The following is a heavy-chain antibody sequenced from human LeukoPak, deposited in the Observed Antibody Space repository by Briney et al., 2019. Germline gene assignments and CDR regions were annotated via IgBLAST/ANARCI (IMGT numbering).Heavy chain of an antibody. J-gene: IGHJ6*02. CDR3: ARDVRFLEWLLSTPRYYYYGMDV. CDR1: GYTFTIYY. CDR2: INPSGGST. V-gene: IGHV1-46*01. D-gene: IGHD3-3*01. Sequence: ASVTVSFKASGYTFTIYYMHWVRQAPGQGLEWMGIINPSGGSTSYAQKFQGRVTMTRDTSTSTVYMELSSLRSEDTAVYYCARDVRFLEWLLSTPRYYYYGMDVWGQGTTVTVSS.